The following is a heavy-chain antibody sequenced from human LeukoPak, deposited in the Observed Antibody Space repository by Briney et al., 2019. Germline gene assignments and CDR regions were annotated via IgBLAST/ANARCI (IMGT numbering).Heavy chain of an antibody. D-gene: IGHD4-17*01. CDR1: GFTFSSYW. CDR3: AKDMDHDYDDYGFDY. CDR2: IKQDGSEK. Sequence: GGSLRLSCAAAGFTFSSYWMSWVCQAPGKGLEWVANIKQDGSEKYYADSVKGRCTISRDNSKNTVYLQMNSLRAEDTAVYYCAKDMDHDYDDYGFDYWGQGTPVTVSS. V-gene: IGHV3-7*01. J-gene: IGHJ4*02.